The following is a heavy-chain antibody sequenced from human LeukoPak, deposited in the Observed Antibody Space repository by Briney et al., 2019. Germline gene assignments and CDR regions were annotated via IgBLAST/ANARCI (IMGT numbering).Heavy chain of an antibody. CDR2: ISYDGSDK. J-gene: IGHJ4*02. CDR3: AREVVELIPDASTNDY. CDR1: GFTFSSYA. D-gene: IGHD2-8*01. V-gene: IGHV3-30*04. Sequence: GKSLRLSCAASGFTFSSYAMHWVRQAPGKGLEWVALISYDGSDKYYADTVEGRFTISRDNSKSTVHLQMNSLRTEDTAVYFCAREVVELIPDASTNDYWGQGALVFVSS.